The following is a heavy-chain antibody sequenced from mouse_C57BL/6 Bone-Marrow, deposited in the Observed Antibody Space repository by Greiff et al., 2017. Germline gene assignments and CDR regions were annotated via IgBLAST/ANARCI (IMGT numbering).Heavy chain of an antibody. CDR2: IDPSDSYT. CDR3: ARDIITTVVATPYWYFDV. Sequence: QVQLKQPGAELVKPGASVKLSCKASGYTFTSYWMQWVKQRPGQGLEWIGEIDPSDSYTNYNQKFKGKATLTVDTSSSTAYMQLSSLTSEDSAVYYWARDIITTVVATPYWYFDVWGTGTTVTVSS. V-gene: IGHV1-50*01. D-gene: IGHD1-1*01. CDR1: GYTFTSYW. J-gene: IGHJ1*03.